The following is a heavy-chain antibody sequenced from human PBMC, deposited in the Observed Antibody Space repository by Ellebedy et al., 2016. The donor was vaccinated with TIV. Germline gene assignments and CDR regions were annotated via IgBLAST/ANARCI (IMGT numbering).Heavy chain of an antibody. CDR3: ARGDSSGYYWYFDL. CDR2: IYYSGST. V-gene: IGHV4-39*07. D-gene: IGHD3-22*01. J-gene: IGHJ2*01. Sequence: MPSETLSLTCTVSGGSISSSSYYWGWIRQPPGKGLEWIGSIYYSGSTYYNPSLKSRVTISVDTSKNQFSLKLSSVTAADTAVYYCARGDSSGYYWYFDLWGRGTLVTVSS. CDR1: GGSISSSSYY.